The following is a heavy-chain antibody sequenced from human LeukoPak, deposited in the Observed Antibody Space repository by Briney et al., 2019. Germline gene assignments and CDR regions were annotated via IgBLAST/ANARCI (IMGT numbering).Heavy chain of an antibody. Sequence: AAVKVSCKASGYPFWQYSISWVRQAPGKGFEWIGWVSPSHTTRVYAQEFQGRVTMTADTNTNTVSMELRSLRFDDTAVYFCARDYILPLETDNGDGFAIWGQGTVVTVS. CDR2: VSPSHTTR. CDR1: GYPFWQYS. V-gene: IGHV1-18*01. CDR3: ARDYILPLETDNGDGFAI. J-gene: IGHJ3*02. D-gene: IGHD1-1*01.